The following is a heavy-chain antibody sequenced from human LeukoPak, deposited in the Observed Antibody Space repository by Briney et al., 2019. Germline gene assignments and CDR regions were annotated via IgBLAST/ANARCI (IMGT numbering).Heavy chain of an antibody. D-gene: IGHD1-26*01. Sequence: SETLSLTCGVSGGSISSTNWWSWVRQPPGQGLEWIGEVSLTGETNHNPSLYGRVTMSLDGSRNQLSLTLTSVTAADTAIYYCSGESGAFCPFGYWGQGTLVIVPP. J-gene: IGHJ4*02. CDR3: SGESGAFCPFGY. CDR2: VSLTGET. V-gene: IGHV4-4*02. CDR1: GGSISSTNW.